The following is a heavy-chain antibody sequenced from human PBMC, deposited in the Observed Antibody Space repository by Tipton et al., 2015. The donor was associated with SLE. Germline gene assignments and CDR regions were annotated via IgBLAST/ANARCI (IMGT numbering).Heavy chain of an antibody. CDR1: GFTFSSYG. CDR3: ARAMVRGVIFDY. J-gene: IGHJ4*02. Sequence: SLRLSCAASGFTFSSYGMHWVRQAPGKGLEWVAFIRYDGSNKYYADSVKGRFTISRDNSKNTLYLQMNSLRAEDTAVYYCARAMVRGVIFDYWGQGTLVTVSS. V-gene: IGHV3-33*01. D-gene: IGHD3-10*01. CDR2: IRYDGSNK.